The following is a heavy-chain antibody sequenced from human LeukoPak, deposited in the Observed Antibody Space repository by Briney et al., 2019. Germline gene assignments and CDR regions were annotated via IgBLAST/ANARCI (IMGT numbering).Heavy chain of an antibody. V-gene: IGHV4-39*07. D-gene: IGHD3-22*01. J-gene: IGHJ3*02. CDR2: IYYSGST. CDR3: ARDSSGYSDAFDI. Sequence: SETLSLTCTVSGGSISSSYSYWGWIRQPPGKGLEWIGNIYYSGSTYYNPSLKSRVTISVDTSKNHFSLKLNSVTAADTAVYYCARDSSGYSDAFDIWGQGTMVTVSS. CDR1: GGSISSSYSY.